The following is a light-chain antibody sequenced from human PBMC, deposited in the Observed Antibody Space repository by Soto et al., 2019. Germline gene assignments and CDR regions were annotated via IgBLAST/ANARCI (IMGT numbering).Light chain of an antibody. CDR2: DVS. V-gene: IGLV2-14*01. CDR3: SSYTSSSTS. J-gene: IGLJ1*01. CDR1: SSDVGGYNY. Sequence: QSALTQPASVSGSPGQSITISCTGTSSDVGGYNYVSWYQQHPGKAPKLMIYDVSNRPSGVSNRFSGSKSGNTASLTISGPQAEDEADYYCSSYTSSSTSFGTGTKLTVL.